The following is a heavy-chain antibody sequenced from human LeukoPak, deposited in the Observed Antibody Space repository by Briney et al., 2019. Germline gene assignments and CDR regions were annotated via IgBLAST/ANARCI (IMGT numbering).Heavy chain of an antibody. CDR3: ARSDFWLTNDAFDI. CDR1: GFTFDDFG. V-gene: IGHV3-9*01. CDR2: ISWNSDNI. J-gene: IGHJ3*02. Sequence: GGSLRLSCAASGFTFDDFGMHWVRQPPGKGLEWVSGISWNSDNIGYADSVKGRFTISRDNAKNSLYLQLNSLRPEDTALYYCARSDFWLTNDAFDIWGQGTMVTVSS. D-gene: IGHD3-3*01.